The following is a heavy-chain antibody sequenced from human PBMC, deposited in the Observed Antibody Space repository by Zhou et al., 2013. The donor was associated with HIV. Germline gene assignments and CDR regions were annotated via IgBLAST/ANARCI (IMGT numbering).Heavy chain of an antibody. CDR3: ARSLEDIVVVPAAISRPLDY. D-gene: IGHD2-2*01. V-gene: IGHV1-18*01. CDR1: GFTLTDLS. J-gene: IGHJ4*02. CDR2: ISSFRGYT. Sequence: QVQLLQSGSEVKRPGTSVKVSCRVSGFTLTDLSIHWVRQAPGQGLEWVGWISSFRGYTNYAQKFRGRVTVTTDTSTSTAYMELSSLRSEDTAVYYCARSLEDIVVVPAAISRPLDYWGQGTLVTVSS.